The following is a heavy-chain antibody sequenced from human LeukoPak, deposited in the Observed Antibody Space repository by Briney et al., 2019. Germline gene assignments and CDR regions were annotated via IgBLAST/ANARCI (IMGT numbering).Heavy chain of an antibody. CDR2: IYNDENDK. J-gene: IGHJ4*02. CDR3: ATLEKTGNGGRGYFDH. Sequence: GGSLRLSCAASAFSFSSHGIYWVRQAPGKGLEWVSFIYNDENDKNYADSVKGRFTISRDNSKNTLYLQMNSLRADDAAVYYCATLEKTGNGGRGYFDHWGQGTLVTVSS. D-gene: IGHD7-27*01. CDR1: AFSFSSHG. V-gene: IGHV3-30*02.